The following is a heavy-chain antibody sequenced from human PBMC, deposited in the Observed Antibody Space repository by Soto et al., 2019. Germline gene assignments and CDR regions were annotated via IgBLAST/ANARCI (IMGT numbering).Heavy chain of an antibody. CDR3: ARDSYGSGSYLVPHWFDP. D-gene: IGHD3-10*01. V-gene: IGHV1-18*01. J-gene: IGHJ5*02. CDR2: ISAYNGNT. Sequence: ASVKVSCKASGYTFTSYGISWVRQAPGQGLEWMGWISAYNGNTNYAQKLQGRVTMTTDTSTSTAYMELRSLRSDDTAVYYCARDSYGSGSYLVPHWFDPWGQGTLVTVSS. CDR1: GYTFTSYG.